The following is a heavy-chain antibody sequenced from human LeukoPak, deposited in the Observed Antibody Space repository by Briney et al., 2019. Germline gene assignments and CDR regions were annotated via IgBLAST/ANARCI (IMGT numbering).Heavy chain of an antibody. D-gene: IGHD6-19*01. CDR2: IYSGGST. J-gene: IGHJ5*02. CDR1: GFTVSTNY. Sequence: GGSLRLSCAAFGFTVSTNYMSWVRQAPGKGLEWVSVIYSGGSTYYSDSVKGRFTISRDNSKNTLYLQMNSLRAEDTAVYYCVRDSAAGKRFDPWGQGTLVTVSS. CDR3: VRDSAAGKRFDP. V-gene: IGHV3-53*01.